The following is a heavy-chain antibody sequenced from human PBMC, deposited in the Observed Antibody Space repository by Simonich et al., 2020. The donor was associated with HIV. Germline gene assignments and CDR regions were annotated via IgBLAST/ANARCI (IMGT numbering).Heavy chain of an antibody. J-gene: IGHJ5*02. Sequence: QVQLQQWGAGLLKPSETLSLTCAVYGGSFINYYWTWIRQPPGKGREWIGEVKHRGGPRYNPPLKMRVTISVDTSKNQFSLKLSSVTAADTAFYYCARHMCSVISCSEGYNWFDPWGQGTQVIVSS. CDR1: GGSFINYY. CDR3: ARHMCSVISCSEGYNWFDP. CDR2: VKHRGGP. D-gene: IGHD2-2*01. V-gene: IGHV4-34*01.